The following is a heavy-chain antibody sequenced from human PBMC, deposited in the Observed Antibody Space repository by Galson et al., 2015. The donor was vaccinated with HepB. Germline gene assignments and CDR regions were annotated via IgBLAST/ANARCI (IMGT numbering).Heavy chain of an antibody. CDR3: ARSGDCSSTSCHYYYYYGMDV. D-gene: IGHD2-2*01. J-gene: IGHJ6*02. V-gene: IGHV1-69*04. CDR2: IIPILGIA. CDR1: GGTFSSYA. Sequence: SVKVSCKASGGTFSSYAISWVRQAPGQGLEWMGRIIPILGIANYAQKFQGRVTITADKSTSTAYMELSSLRSEDTAVYYCARSGDCSSTSCHYYYYYGMDVWGQGTTVTVSS.